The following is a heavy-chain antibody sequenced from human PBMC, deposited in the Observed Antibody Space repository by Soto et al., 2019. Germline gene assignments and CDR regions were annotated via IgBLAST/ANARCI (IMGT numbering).Heavy chain of an antibody. Sequence: SETLSLTCTVSCGSISSGGYYWSWVRQHPGKGLEWIGYIYYSGSTYYNPSLKSRVTISVDTSKNQFSLKLSSVTAADTAVYYCARDYCTNGVCYFDYWGQGTLVTVSS. D-gene: IGHD2-8*01. J-gene: IGHJ4*02. CDR2: IYYSGST. V-gene: IGHV4-31*03. CDR1: CGSISSGGYY. CDR3: ARDYCTNGVCYFDY.